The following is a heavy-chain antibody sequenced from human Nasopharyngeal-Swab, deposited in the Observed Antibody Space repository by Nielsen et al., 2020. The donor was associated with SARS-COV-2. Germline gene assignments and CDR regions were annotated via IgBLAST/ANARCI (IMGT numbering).Heavy chain of an antibody. D-gene: IGHD2-21*02. CDR3: ARARRNFVVVSAFDY. CDR1: GGSFRGYY. J-gene: IGHJ4*02. CDR2: IYYSGST. V-gene: IGHV4-31*11. Sequence: SETLSLTCAVSGGSFRGYYGSWIRQPPGKGLEWIGYIYYSGSTYYNPSLKSRVTISVDTSKNQFSLKLGSVTAADTAVYYCARARRNFVVVSAFDYWGQGTLVTVSS.